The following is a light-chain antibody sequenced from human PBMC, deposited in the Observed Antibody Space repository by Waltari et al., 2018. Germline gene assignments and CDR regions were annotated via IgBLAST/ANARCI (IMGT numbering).Light chain of an antibody. Sequence: QSALTQPASVSGSPGQSITISCTGSSSDAGGYNYVPWYQQHPGKAPQLLIFDVSSRPSGVSNRFSGSKSGNMASLTISGLQPDDEAHYYCNSYSATSTLVIFGGGTKLTVL. CDR1: SSDAGGYNY. CDR3: NSYSATSTLVI. V-gene: IGLV2-14*03. CDR2: DVS. J-gene: IGLJ2*01.